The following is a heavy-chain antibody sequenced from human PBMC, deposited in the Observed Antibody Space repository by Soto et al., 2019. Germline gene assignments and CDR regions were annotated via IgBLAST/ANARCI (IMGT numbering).Heavy chain of an antibody. CDR3: ARGSGSYYAY. V-gene: IGHV4-59*09. J-gene: IGHJ4*02. Sequence: GSTNYNPSLKSRVTISIATSKNQFSLKLSSVTAADTAVYYCARGSGSYYAYWGQGTLVTVSS. CDR2: GST. D-gene: IGHD1-26*01.